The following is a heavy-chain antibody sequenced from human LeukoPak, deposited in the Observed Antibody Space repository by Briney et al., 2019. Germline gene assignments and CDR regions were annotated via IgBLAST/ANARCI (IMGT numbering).Heavy chain of an antibody. Sequence: GGSLRLSCAASEFTFSRYGMHWVRQAPGKGLEWVAFIRYDGSNKYYADSVKGRFTISRDSSKNILYLQMNSLRAEDTAVYYCAKDRCSNGVGCYYYYMDVWGKGTTVTISS. CDR1: EFTFSRYG. J-gene: IGHJ6*03. V-gene: IGHV3-30*02. CDR3: AKDRCSNGVGCYYYYMDV. CDR2: IRYDGSNK. D-gene: IGHD2-8*01.